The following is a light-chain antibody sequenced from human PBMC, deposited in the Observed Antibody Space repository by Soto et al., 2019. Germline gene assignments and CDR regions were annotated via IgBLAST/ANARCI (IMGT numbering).Light chain of an antibody. J-gene: IGKJ5*01. V-gene: IGKV3-11*01. CDR3: HQRQYWPPIT. Sequence: EVVLTQSSATLSLSPGERATLARRTSLSVSVYLDWYQQTPGQAPRLLISDASNRATGIPARFSVSESGTDFTLTISSLEPEDFAVYYCHQRQYWPPITFGQGTRLEIK. CDR2: DAS. CDR1: LSVSVY.